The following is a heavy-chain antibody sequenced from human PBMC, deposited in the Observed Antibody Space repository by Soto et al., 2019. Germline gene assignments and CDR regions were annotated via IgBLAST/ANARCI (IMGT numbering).Heavy chain of an antibody. CDR3: ASGLEPHFDY. CDR2: IYYSGST. V-gene: IGHV4-39*01. Sequence: WETLSLTCNVSGGSISSSSFYWVRIRQPPRKGLEWIASIYYSGSTYYTPSLKSRVTISVDTSKNQFSLKLSSVTAADTAVYYCASGLEPHFDYWGQGTLVTVSS. J-gene: IGHJ4*02. D-gene: IGHD3-10*01. CDR1: GGSISSSSFY.